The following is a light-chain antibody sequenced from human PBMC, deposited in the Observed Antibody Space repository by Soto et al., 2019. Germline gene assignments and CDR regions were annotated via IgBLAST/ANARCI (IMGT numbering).Light chain of an antibody. CDR2: KAS. CDR1: QSISSW. V-gene: IGKV1-5*03. Sequence: DIQMTQSPSTLSASVGDRVTITCRASQSISSWLAWYQQKPGKAPKLLIYKASSLESGVPSRFSGSGSGTEFTLTISSLQPDDFATYYCQQYNSYPYTLGQWTKLEIK. J-gene: IGKJ2*01. CDR3: QQYNSYPYT.